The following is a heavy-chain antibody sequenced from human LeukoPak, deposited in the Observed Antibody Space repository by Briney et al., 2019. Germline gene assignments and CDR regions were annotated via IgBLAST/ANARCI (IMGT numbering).Heavy chain of an antibody. V-gene: IGHV3-23*01. CDR2: ISGSGGST. Sequence: GGSLRLSCAASGFTFSSYAMSWVRQAPGKGLEWVSAISGSGGSTYYADSVNGRFTISRDNSKNTLYLQMNSLRAEDTAVYYCAKADGGSYRGTDAFDIWGQGTMVTVSS. D-gene: IGHD1-26*01. J-gene: IGHJ3*02. CDR1: GFTFSSYA. CDR3: AKADGGSYRGTDAFDI.